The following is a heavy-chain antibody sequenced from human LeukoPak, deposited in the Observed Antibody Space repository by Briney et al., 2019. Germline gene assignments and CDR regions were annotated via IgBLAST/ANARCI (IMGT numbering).Heavy chain of an antibody. CDR2: ISTSGSTK. Sequence: GGSLILSCAASGFTFSSYSMNWVRQAPGKGLEWVSYISTSGSTKYYADSVKGRFTISRDKSKNSLYLQMNSLRVEDTAIYYCAKSIVNSGTYIPFDYWGPGTLVTVSS. CDR3: AKSIVNSGTYIPFDY. J-gene: IGHJ4*02. D-gene: IGHD1-26*01. V-gene: IGHV3-48*01. CDR1: GFTFSSYS.